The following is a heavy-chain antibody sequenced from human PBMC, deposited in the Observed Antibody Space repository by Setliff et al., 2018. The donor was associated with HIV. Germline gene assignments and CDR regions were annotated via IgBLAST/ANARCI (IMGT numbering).Heavy chain of an antibody. CDR2: IIPIFGRT. CDR3: ATDSNFGGIVTPWDY. CDR1: GYSFTNFP. D-gene: IGHD1-26*01. J-gene: IGHJ4*02. V-gene: IGHV1-69*04. Sequence: GASVKVSCKTSGYSFTNFPIAWVRQAPGQGLEWMGKIIPIFGRTSYARSFQGRVTITADKSTSTAYMELSSLRSEDTAVYYCATDSNFGGIVTPWDYWGQGTLVTVSS.